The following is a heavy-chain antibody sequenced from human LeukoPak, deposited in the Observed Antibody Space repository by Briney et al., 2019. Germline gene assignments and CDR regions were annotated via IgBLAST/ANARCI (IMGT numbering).Heavy chain of an antibody. Sequence: SVKVSCKASGGTFGSYAISWVRQAPGQGLEWMGRIIPIFGIANYAQKSQGRVTITADKSTSTAYMELSSLRSEDTAVYYCARGETGGAFDYWGQGTLVTVSS. V-gene: IGHV1-69*04. CDR2: IIPIFGIA. D-gene: IGHD3-16*01. CDR3: ARGETGGAFDY. J-gene: IGHJ4*02. CDR1: GGTFGSYA.